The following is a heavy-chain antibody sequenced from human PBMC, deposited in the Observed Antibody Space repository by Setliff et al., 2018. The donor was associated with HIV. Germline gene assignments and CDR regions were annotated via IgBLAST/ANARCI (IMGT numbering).Heavy chain of an antibody. D-gene: IGHD5-12*01. V-gene: IGHV3-7*01. Sequence: GGSLRLSCVASGFTFSNRWMTWVRQAPGKGPEWVANIRQDGSEKYFVDSVRGRFTISRDNSKSTLYLRMNSLRAEDTAVYYCAKVSISGYSGYDSPFDHWGQGTLVTVSS. CDR1: GFTFSNRW. CDR2: IRQDGSEK. CDR3: AKVSISGYSGYDSPFDH. J-gene: IGHJ4*02.